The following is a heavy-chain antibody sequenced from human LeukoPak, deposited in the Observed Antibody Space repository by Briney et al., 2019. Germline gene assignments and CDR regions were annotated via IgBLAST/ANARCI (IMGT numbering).Heavy chain of an antibody. CDR1: GYTFTSYY. Sequence: ASVKVSCKASGYTFTSYYMHWVRQAPGQGLEWMGIINPSGGSTSYAQKFQGRVTMTRDTSTSTVYMELSSLRSEDTAVYYCARWGGYTAMAFHFDYWGQETLVTVCS. D-gene: IGHD5-18*01. J-gene: IGHJ4*02. CDR2: INPSGGST. V-gene: IGHV1-46*01. CDR3: ARWGGYTAMAFHFDY.